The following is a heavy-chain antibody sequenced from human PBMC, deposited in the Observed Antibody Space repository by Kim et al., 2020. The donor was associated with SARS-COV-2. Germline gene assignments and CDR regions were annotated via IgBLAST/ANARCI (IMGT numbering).Heavy chain of an antibody. CDR3: AREGAAAGLVYFQH. J-gene: IGHJ1*01. D-gene: IGHD6-13*01. Sequence: SPSLKSRVTISVDTSKNQFSLKLSSVTAADTAVYYCAREGAAAGLVYFQHWGQGTLVTVSS. V-gene: IGHV4-34*01.